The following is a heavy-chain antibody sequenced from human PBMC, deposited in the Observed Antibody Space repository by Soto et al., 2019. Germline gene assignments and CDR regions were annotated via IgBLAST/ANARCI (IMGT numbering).Heavy chain of an antibody. D-gene: IGHD5-12*01. V-gene: IGHV1-69*01. J-gene: IGHJ4*02. Sequence: QVQLVQSGAEVKKPGSSVKVSCKASGGTFSSFGFNWVRQAPGQGLEWMGGIIPLYGTANHAQRFQGRVTISADESTSTVYMELISLRSEDTAIYYCARDRSMDGYNSRSFDYCGQGTLVTVSS. CDR3: ARDRSMDGYNSRSFDY. CDR2: IIPLYGTA. CDR1: GGTFSSFG.